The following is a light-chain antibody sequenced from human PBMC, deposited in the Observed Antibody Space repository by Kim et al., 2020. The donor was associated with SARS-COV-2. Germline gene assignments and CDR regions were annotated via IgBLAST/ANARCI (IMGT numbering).Light chain of an antibody. V-gene: IGKV3-20*01. J-gene: IGKJ5*01. Sequence: SPGERATLACRASQSVNNNYLAWYQQKPGQAPRLLIYGASSRATGIPDRFSGSGSGTDFTLTISRLEPEDFAVYYCQQYGSSPPITFGQGTRLEI. CDR2: GAS. CDR1: QSVNNNY. CDR3: QQYGSSPPIT.